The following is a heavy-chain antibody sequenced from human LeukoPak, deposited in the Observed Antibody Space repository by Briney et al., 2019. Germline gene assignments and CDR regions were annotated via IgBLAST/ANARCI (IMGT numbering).Heavy chain of an antibody. CDR1: GSTFSSYW. CDR3: AIATWDY. Sequence: EGSLRLSCAASGSTFSSYWMHWVRQAPGKGLVWVSRITTDGSSTTYADSVKGRFTISRDNAKNTLYLQMNSLRAEDTAVYYCAIATWDYWGQGTLVTVSS. CDR2: ITTDGSST. V-gene: IGHV3-74*01. J-gene: IGHJ4*02.